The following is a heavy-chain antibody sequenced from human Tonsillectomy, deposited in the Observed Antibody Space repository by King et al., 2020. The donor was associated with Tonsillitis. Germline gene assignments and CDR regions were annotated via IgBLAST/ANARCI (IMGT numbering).Heavy chain of an antibody. D-gene: IGHD3-22*01. CDR2: IRYDATDK. V-gene: IGHV3-30*02. CDR1: EFTFNNYG. CDR3: ATEGRGYQYYFDS. Sequence: VQLVESGGGVVQPGGSLRLSCVASEFTFNNYGVHWVRQAPGKGLEWVSFIRYDATDKLYAESVKGRFTISRDKSKNTVYLQMSTMRVEDTAVYYCATEGRGYQYYFDSWGQGILVTVSS. J-gene: IGHJ4*02.